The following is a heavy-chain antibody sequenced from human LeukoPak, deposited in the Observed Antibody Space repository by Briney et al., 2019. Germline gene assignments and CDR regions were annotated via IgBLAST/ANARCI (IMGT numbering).Heavy chain of an antibody. V-gene: IGHV3-30*02. CDR2: IRYDGTNK. J-gene: IGHJ4*02. CDR3: ATFPYYFDSSGSYYFDF. Sequence: GGSLRLSCAASGFTFSNYGMHWVRQAPGKGLEWVGFIRYDGTNKYYADSVKGRFTISRDNSKNTLYLQMNSLRAEDTAVFYCATFPYYFDSSGSYYFDFWGQGTLVTASS. CDR1: GFTFSNYG. D-gene: IGHD3-22*01.